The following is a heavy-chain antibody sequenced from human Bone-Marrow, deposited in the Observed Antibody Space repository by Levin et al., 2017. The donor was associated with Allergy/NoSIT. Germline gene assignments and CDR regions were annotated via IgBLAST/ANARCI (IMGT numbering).Heavy chain of an antibody. J-gene: IGHJ4*02. CDR1: GYTFNNYY. CDR3: ARDVAEEEVAY. D-gene: IGHD2-15*01. V-gene: IGHV1-46*02. Sequence: ASVKGSCNTSGYTFNNYYMHWVRQAPGQGLEWMGIINPNGGKTFYAQKFQGRITLTRDTSTSTVYMQLDSLRSEDTAVYYCARDVAEEEVAYWGQGTLVTVSS. CDR2: INPNGGKT.